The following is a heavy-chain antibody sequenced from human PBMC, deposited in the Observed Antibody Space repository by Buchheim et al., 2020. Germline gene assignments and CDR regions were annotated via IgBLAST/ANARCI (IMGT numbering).Heavy chain of an antibody. CDR1: GGTFSSYT. CDR3: ARAPDVWSGYYPEPSLMYFDY. V-gene: IGHV1-69*02. J-gene: IGHJ4*02. CDR2: IIPILGIA. Sequence: QVQLVQSGAEVKKPGSSVKVSCKASGGTFSSYTISWVRQAPGQGLEWMGRIIPILGIANYAQKFQGRVTITADKSTSTAYMELSSLRSEDTAVYYCARAPDVWSGYYPEPSLMYFDYWGQGTL. D-gene: IGHD3-3*01.